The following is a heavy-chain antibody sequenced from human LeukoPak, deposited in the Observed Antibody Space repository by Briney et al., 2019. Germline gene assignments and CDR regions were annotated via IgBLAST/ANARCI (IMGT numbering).Heavy chain of an antibody. CDR1: GFIFSSYA. Sequence: GGSLRLSCAASGFIFSSYAMSWVRQAAGRGLEWVAGISGSGGNTYYADSVKGRLTISRDNSKNTLYLQMNNLRAEDKAVYYCSKDLTPLRFLEWTLDYWGQGTLVTVSS. V-gene: IGHV3-23*01. CDR3: SKDLTPLRFLEWTLDY. CDR2: ISGSGGNT. J-gene: IGHJ4*02. D-gene: IGHD3-3*01.